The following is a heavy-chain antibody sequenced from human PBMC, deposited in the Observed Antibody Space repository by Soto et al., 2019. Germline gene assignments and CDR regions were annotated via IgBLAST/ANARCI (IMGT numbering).Heavy chain of an antibody. CDR2: INPNSGGT. J-gene: IGHJ6*01. V-gene: IGHV1-2*04. Sequence: ASVKVSCKASGYTFTGYYMHWVRQAPGQGLEWMGWINPNSGGTNYAQKFQGWVTMTRDTSISTAYMELSRLRSDDTAVYYCARVGSYYDILTGDYYYYGMDVWGQGTTVTVSS. CDR1: GYTFTGYY. D-gene: IGHD3-9*01. CDR3: ARVGSYYDILTGDYYYYGMDV.